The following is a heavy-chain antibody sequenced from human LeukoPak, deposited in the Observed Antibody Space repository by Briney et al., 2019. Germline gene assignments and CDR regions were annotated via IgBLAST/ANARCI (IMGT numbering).Heavy chain of an antibody. Sequence: SVKVSCKASGGTFSSYAISWVRQAPGQGLEWMGRIIPILGIANYAQKFQGRVTITADKSTSTAYMELSSLRAEDTAVYYCERGTLEHCSGASCYPLDPWGQGTLVTVSS. V-gene: IGHV1-69*04. CDR2: IIPILGIA. D-gene: IGHD2-15*01. CDR1: GGTFSSYA. J-gene: IGHJ5*02. CDR3: ERGTLEHCSGASCYPLDP.